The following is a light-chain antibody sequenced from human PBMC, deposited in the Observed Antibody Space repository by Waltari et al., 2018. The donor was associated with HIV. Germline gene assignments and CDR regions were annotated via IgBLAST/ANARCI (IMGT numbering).Light chain of an antibody. CDR3: CAYAGSTTYLI. CDR1: SSDVGGYNL. J-gene: IGLJ2*01. V-gene: IGLV2-23*02. Sequence: QSALTQPASVSGSPGQSITISCTGTSSDVGGYNLVSWYQQHPGKAPKLMIYDVSKRPSGVATRFSGSKSGNTASLTIAGRQAEDEADYYCCAYAGSTTYLIFGGGTKLTVL. CDR2: DVS.